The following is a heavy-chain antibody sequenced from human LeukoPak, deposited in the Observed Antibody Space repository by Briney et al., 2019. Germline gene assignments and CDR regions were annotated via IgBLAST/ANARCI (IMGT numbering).Heavy chain of an antibody. CDR1: GFTFSSYA. CDR2: ISGSGGST. V-gene: IGHV3-23*01. J-gene: IGHJ4*02. CDR3: AKAVTMVRGVTYFDY. D-gene: IGHD3-10*01. Sequence: GGSLRLSCAAPGFTFSSYAMSWVRQAPGKGLEWVSAISGSGGSTHYADSVKGRFTISRDNSKNTLYLQMNSLRAEDTAVYYCAKAVTMVRGVTYFDYWGQGTLVTVSS.